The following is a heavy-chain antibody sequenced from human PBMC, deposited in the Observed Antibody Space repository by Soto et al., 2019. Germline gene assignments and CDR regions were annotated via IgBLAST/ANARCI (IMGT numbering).Heavy chain of an antibody. V-gene: IGHV3-49*03. Sequence: GGSLRLSCTASGFTFGDYAMSWFRQAPGKGLEWVGFIRSKAYGGTTQYAASVKGRFTISRDDSKSIAYLQMNSLKTEDTAVYHCTTNYYDSSGYDNWFDPWGQGTLVTVSS. CDR1: GFTFGDYA. D-gene: IGHD3-22*01. CDR2: IRSKAYGGTT. CDR3: TTNYYDSSGYDNWFDP. J-gene: IGHJ5*02.